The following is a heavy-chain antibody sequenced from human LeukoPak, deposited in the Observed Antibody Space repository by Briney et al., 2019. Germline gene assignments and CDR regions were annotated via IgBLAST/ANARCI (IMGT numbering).Heavy chain of an antibody. J-gene: IGHJ4*02. CDR2: INPSAGST. Sequence: ASVKVSCKTSGYTFTSCYMYWVRQAPGQGLEWMGMINPSAGSTRYAQKFQGRVTMTTDTSTSTVYMELSSLRSEDTAVYYCARGGCGDSAAPFDDWGQGTLVPVSS. V-gene: IGHV1-46*01. CDR1: GYTFTSCY. D-gene: IGHD2-21*02. CDR3: ARGGCGDSAAPFDD.